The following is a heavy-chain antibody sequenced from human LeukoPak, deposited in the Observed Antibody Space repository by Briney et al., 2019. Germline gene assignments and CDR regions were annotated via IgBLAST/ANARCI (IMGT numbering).Heavy chain of an antibody. CDR1: GFTFSNAW. V-gene: IGHV3-23*01. CDR3: AKDEEYYYGSGGY. CDR2: ISGSGGST. Sequence: GGSLRLSCAASGFTFSNAWMSWVRQAPGKGLEWVSAISGSGGSTYYADSVKGRFTISRDNSKNTLYLQMNSLRAEDTAVYYCAKDEEYYYGSGGYWGQGTLVTVSS. J-gene: IGHJ4*02. D-gene: IGHD3-10*01.